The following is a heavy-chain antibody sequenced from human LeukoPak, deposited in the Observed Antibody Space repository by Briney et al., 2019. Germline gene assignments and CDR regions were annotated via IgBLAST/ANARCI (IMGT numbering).Heavy chain of an antibody. CDR3: ARHDYGDYNDAFDI. CDR1: GGSISSSSYY. J-gene: IGHJ3*02. V-gene: IGHV4-39*01. D-gene: IGHD4-17*01. Sequence: KPSETLSLTCTVSGGSISSSSYYWGWIRQPPGKGLEWIGSIYYSGSTYYNPSLKSRVTISVDTSKNQFSLKLSSVTAADTAVYYCARHDYGDYNDAFDIWDQGTMVTVSS. CDR2: IYYSGST.